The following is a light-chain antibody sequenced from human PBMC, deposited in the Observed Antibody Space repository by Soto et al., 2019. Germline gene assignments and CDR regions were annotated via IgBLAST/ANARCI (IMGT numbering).Light chain of an antibody. CDR1: QTISTF. J-gene: IGKJ1*01. Sequence: DIQMTQSPSSLFASVGDRVTISCRASQTISTFLNWYQQKPGRAPKLLIFGASTLQSGVPSRFSGSGSGTDFTLTISSLQPEDFATYFCQQLNSYPPWTFGQGTQVEIK. V-gene: IGKV1-9*01. CDR3: QQLNSYPPWT. CDR2: GAS.